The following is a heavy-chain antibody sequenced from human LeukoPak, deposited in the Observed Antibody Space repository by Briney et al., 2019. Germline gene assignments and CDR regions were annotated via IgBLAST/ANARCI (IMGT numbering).Heavy chain of an antibody. D-gene: IGHD3-10*01. CDR3: ARRGFFGSGNYYNPSSYFDV. Sequence: PSETLSLTCSISADSISSYYWGWIRQTPQRGLELIGYGHFSGYAHYNPSLKSRVNLSVDTTKKLMSLRLTSVTAADTAVYYCARRGFFGSGNYYNPSSYFDVWGRGALVTVSS. CDR2: GHFSGYA. J-gene: IGHJ2*01. V-gene: IGHV4-59*12. CDR1: ADSISSYY.